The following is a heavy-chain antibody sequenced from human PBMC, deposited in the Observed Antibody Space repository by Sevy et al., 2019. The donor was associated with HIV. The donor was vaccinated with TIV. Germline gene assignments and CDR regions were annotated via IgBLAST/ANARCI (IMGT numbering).Heavy chain of an antibody. V-gene: IGHV3-21*01. CDR3: ARESEGGFDY. J-gene: IGHJ4*02. D-gene: IGHD3-16*01. CDR2: ISSSSSYI. CDR1: GFTFSSYS. Sequence: GGSLRLACAASGFTFSSYSMNWVRLAPGKGLEWVSSISSSSSYIYYADSVKGRFTISRDNAKNSLYLQMNSLRAEDTAVYYCARESEGGFDYWGQGTLVTVSS.